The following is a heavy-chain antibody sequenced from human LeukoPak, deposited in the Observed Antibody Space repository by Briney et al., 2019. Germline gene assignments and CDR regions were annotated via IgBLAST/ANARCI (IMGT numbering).Heavy chain of an antibody. CDR3: AKGDVGGGYFDC. Sequence: XVRQAPGXXLEWVAFIRYDGSNKYYADSVKGRFTISRDNSKNTLYLQMNSLRAEDTAVYYCAKGDVGGGYFDCWGQGTLVTVSS. V-gene: IGHV3-30*02. J-gene: IGHJ4*02. CDR2: IRYDGSNK. D-gene: IGHD3-10*01.